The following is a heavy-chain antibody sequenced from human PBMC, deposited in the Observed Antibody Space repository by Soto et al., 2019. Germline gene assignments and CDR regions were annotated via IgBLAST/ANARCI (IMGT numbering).Heavy chain of an antibody. CDR1: GFTFSSYA. Sequence: PGGSLRLSCAASGFTFSSYAMTWARQAPGKGLEWVSAISGSGDRTYYADSVKGRFTISRDNSKSTLYLQLNSLRAEDAAVYYCARGDYDYIWGSYRYTANFDYWGQGTLVTVSS. D-gene: IGHD3-16*02. J-gene: IGHJ4*02. V-gene: IGHV3-23*01. CDR3: ARGDYDYIWGSYRYTANFDY. CDR2: ISGSGDRT.